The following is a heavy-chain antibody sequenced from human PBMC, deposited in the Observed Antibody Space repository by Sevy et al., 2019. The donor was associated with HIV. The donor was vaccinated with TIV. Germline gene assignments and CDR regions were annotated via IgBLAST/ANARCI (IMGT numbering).Heavy chain of an antibody. V-gene: IGHV4-61*08. D-gene: IGHD2-21*02. J-gene: IGHJ6*02. CDR2: IYYSGNT. CDR1: GGSVRSGAYY. Sequence: SETLSLTCTVSGGSVRSGAYYWSWVRQPPGKGLESIGYIYYSGNTNYNPSLKSRATLSVDTSKNQFSLKLNSMTAAATAVYYCARVVVTSGNEYYYGMDVWGQGTTVTVSS. CDR3: ARVVVTSGNEYYYGMDV.